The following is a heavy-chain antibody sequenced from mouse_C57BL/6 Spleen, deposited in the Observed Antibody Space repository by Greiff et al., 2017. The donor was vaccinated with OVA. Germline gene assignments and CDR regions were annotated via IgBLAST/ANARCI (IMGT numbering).Heavy chain of an antibody. CDR1: GYAFSSSW. D-gene: IGHD4-1*01. Sequence: VQLQQSGPELVKPGASVKISCKASGYAFSSSWVNWVKQRPGKGLEWIGRIYPGDGDTNYNGKFKGKATLTADKSSSTAYMQLSSLTSEDSAVYFCARKLAYYFDYWGQGTTLTVSS. V-gene: IGHV1-82*01. J-gene: IGHJ2*01. CDR3: ARKLAYYFDY. CDR2: IYPGDGDT.